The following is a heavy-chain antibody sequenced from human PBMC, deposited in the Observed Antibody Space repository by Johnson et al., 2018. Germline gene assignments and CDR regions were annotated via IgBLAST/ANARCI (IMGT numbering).Heavy chain of an antibody. D-gene: IGHD2-2*01. Sequence: VQLQESGGGLVQPGGSLRLSCAASGFTFDDYGMSWVRQAPGKGLEWVSGISWNSGSIGYADSVKGRFTISRDNAKNTLYLQVNGLRAEDTAIYVCGKAAPSCQYFSYYMAVWGKGTTVPVSS. CDR2: ISWNSGSI. J-gene: IGHJ6*03. V-gene: IGHV3-20*01. CDR1: GFTFDDYG. CDR3: GKAAPSCQYFSYYMAV.